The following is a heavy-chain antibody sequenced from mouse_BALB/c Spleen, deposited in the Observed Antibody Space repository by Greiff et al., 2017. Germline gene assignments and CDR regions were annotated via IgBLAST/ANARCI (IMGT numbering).Heavy chain of an antibody. Sequence: VQLQQSGPGLVQPSQSLSITCTVSGFSLTSYGVHWVRQSPGKGLEWLGVIWSGGSTDYNAAFISRLSISKDNSKSQVFFKMNSLQANDTAIYYCARKDGYGGTWFAYWGQGTLVTVSA. V-gene: IGHV2-2*02. CDR1: GFSLTSYG. D-gene: IGHD2-2*01. CDR2: IWSGGST. J-gene: IGHJ3*01. CDR3: ARKDGYGGTWFAY.